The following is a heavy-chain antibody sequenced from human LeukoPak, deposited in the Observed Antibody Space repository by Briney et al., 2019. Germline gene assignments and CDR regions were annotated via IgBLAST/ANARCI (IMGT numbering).Heavy chain of an antibody. CDR1: GFSFTTYW. V-gene: IGHV5-51*01. D-gene: IGHD6-13*01. J-gene: IGHJ4*02. Sequence: PGESLKISCKSSGFSFTTYWIGWVRQMPGKGLEWMGITYPGNSDTRYSPSFHGQVTISADKSTSTAYLQWSSLRASDTALYYCARRAPHDSGWYGGADCWGQGTLVTVSS. CDR2: TYPGNSDT. CDR3: ARRAPHDSGWYGGADC.